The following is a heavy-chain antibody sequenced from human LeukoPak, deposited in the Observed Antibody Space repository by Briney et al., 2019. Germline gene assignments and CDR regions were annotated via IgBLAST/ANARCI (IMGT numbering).Heavy chain of an antibody. CDR1: GYTFTSYG. V-gene: IGHV1-18*04. D-gene: IGHD2-2*01. Sequence: GASVKVSCKASGYTFTSYGISWVRQAPGQGLEWMGWISAYNGNTNYAQKLQGRVTMTTDTSASTAYMELSSLRSEDTAVYYCARGYCSSTSCYYNWFDPWGQGTLVTVSS. CDR2: ISAYNGNT. J-gene: IGHJ5*02. CDR3: ARGYCSSTSCYYNWFDP.